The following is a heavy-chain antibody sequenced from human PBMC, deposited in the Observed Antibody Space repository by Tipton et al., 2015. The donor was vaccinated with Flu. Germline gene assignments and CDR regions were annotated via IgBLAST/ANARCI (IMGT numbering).Heavy chain of an antibody. CDR2: IYYSGST. Sequence: TGSGGSISSYYWSWSRQPPGKGLEWIGYIYYSGSTNYNPSLKSRVTISVDTSKNQFSLKLSSVTAADTAVYYCARGIAVAREAGGYFDLWGRGTLVTVSS. CDR1: GGSISSYY. J-gene: IGHJ2*01. V-gene: IGHV4-59*01. D-gene: IGHD6-19*01. CDR3: ARGIAVAREAGGYFDL.